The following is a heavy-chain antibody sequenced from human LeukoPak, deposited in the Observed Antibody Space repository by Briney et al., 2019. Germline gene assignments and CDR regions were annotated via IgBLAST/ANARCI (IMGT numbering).Heavy chain of an antibody. CDR3: ARGISSRAWFPI. CDR2: INHSGST. J-gene: IGHJ3*02. Sequence: PSETLSLTCTVSGGSISTYYWSWIRQPPGKGLEWIGEINHSGSTNYNPSLKSRVTISVDTSKNQFSLKLSSVTAADTAVYYCARGISSRAWFPIWGQGTMVTVSS. V-gene: IGHV4-34*01. CDR1: GGSISTYY. D-gene: IGHD3-10*01.